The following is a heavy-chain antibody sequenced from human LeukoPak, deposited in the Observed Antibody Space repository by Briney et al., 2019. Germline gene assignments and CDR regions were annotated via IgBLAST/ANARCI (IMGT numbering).Heavy chain of an antibody. CDR1: GFTFSSYS. Sequence: GGSLRLSCAASGFTFSSYSMNWVRQAPGKGLEWVSLISGTGGSTYYADSVKGRFTISGDNSKNTLYLQMNSLRAEDTAVYYCARDRLGYSSGWYNAFDIWGQGTMVIVSS. V-gene: IGHV3-23*01. D-gene: IGHD6-19*01. CDR2: ISGTGGST. J-gene: IGHJ3*02. CDR3: ARDRLGYSSGWYNAFDI.